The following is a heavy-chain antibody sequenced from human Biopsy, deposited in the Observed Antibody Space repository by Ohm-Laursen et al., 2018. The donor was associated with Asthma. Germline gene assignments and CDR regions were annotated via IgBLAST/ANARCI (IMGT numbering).Heavy chain of an antibody. V-gene: IGHV1-69*13. CDR3: ARKAGSCISRTCYSLDF. D-gene: IGHD2-2*01. CDR1: GGTFNTYV. J-gene: IGHJ4*02. CDR2: INSFFGTT. Sequence: SVKVSCKSLGGTFNTYVIGWVRQAPGQGLEWMGGINSFFGTTTYPQKFQDRVTITADDSTSTVYMELSSLRSEDMAVYYCARKAGSCISRTCYSLDFWGQGTLVTVSS.